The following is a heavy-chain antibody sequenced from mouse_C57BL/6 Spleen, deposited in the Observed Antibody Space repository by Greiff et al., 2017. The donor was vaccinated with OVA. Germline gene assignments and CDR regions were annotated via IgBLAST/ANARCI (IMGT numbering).Heavy chain of an antibody. CDR3: AKSDYYDYDGFAY. V-gene: IGHV1-53*01. CDR1: GYTFTSYW. D-gene: IGHD2-4*01. J-gene: IGHJ3*01. CDR2: INPSNGGT. Sequence: QVQLQQPGTELVKPGASVKLSCKASGYTFTSYWMHWVKQRSGQGLEWIGNINPSNGGTNYNEKFKSKATLTVDKTSSTAYIQRSSLTAEDSAVYDCAKSDYYDYDGFAYWGQGTLVTVSA.